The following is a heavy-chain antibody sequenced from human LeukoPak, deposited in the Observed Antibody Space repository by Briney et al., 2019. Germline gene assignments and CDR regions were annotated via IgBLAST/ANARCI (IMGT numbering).Heavy chain of an antibody. CDR1: GFTFRAYS. CDR3: AVRVGATYWYFDL. Sequence: GGSLRLSCAASGFTFRAYSMNWVRQAPGKGPEWVSHISSSSSTIYYADSVKGRFTISRDDAKSSLYLQLNNLRAEDTAVYYCAVRVGATYWYFDLWGRGTLVTVSS. CDR2: ISSSSSTI. V-gene: IGHV3-48*04. D-gene: IGHD3-10*01. J-gene: IGHJ2*01.